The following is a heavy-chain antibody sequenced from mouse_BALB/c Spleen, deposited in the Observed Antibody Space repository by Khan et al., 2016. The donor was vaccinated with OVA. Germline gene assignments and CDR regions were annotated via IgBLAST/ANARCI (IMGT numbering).Heavy chain of an antibody. CDR2: IFPGDDST. CDR3: ARHYYRGILYWYCGV. V-gene: IGHV1-85*01. Sequence: QVQLQQSGAELVKPGASVKLSCKAAGYTFTSYDINWVRQRPEQGLEWIGWIFPGDDSTKYNEKFKGKATLTSDKSSSTAYMQLSRLTSVDSAVYVCARHYYRGILYWYCGVLGAGTTVTVSS. D-gene: IGHD1-2*01. J-gene: IGHJ1*01. CDR1: GYTFTSYD.